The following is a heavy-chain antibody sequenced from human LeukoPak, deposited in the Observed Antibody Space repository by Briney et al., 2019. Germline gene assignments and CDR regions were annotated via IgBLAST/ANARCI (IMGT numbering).Heavy chain of an antibody. CDR1: GYTFTSYD. CDR2: MNPNSGNT. Sequence: ASVKVSCKASGYTFTSYDINWVRQATGQGLEWMGWMNPNSGNTGYAQKFQGRVTMTRNTSISKAYMELSSLRSEDTAVYYCARGHYRRGSLFYYMDVWGKGTTVTISS. CDR3: ARGHYRRGSLFYYMDV. V-gene: IGHV1-8*01. D-gene: IGHD4-11*01. J-gene: IGHJ6*03.